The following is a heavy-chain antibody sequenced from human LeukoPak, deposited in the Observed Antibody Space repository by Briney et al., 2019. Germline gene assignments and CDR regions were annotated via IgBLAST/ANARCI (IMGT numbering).Heavy chain of an antibody. V-gene: IGHV1-8*01. D-gene: IGHD4-23*01. J-gene: IGHJ5*02. CDR3: ARDYGDNSGWFDP. Sequence: ASVKVSYKASGYTFTSYDMNWVRQATGQGLEWMGWMSPNSGNTGYAQKFQGRISMTRSTSIGTAYMELSSLTSEDTAVYYCARDYGDNSGWFDPWGQGTLVTVSS. CDR1: GYTFTSYD. CDR2: MSPNSGNT.